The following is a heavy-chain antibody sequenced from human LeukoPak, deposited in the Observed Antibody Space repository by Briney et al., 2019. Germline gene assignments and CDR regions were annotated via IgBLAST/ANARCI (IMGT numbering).Heavy chain of an antibody. Sequence: GESLKISCKGSGFRFTTYWIGWVRQMPRKGLEWMGIIYPSNSDTRYSPSFQGQVTISADKSISTAYLQWSSLKASDTAMYYCARRYTTSSESDYWGQGTLVAVSS. CDR1: GFRFTTYW. V-gene: IGHV5-51*01. CDR2: IYPSNSDT. D-gene: IGHD2-2*02. J-gene: IGHJ4*02. CDR3: ARRYTTSSESDY.